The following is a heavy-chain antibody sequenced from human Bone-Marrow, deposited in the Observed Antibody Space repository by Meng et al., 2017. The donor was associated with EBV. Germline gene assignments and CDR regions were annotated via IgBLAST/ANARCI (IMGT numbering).Heavy chain of an antibody. Sequence: QVQLVPSGEEVKKPGASLKVSCKASGYTFTGYYIHWVRQAPGQGLEWVGWINPNSGGTNYAEKFQGRVTMTRDTSITTAFMELSSLKSDDTAVYYCAMGLATDFDYWGQGTLVTVSS. CDR1: GYTFTGYY. D-gene: IGHD5-12*01. V-gene: IGHV1-2*02. J-gene: IGHJ4*02. CDR3: AMGLATDFDY. CDR2: INPNSGGT.